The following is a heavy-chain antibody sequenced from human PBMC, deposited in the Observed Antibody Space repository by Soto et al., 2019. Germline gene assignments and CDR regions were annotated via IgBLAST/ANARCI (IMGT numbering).Heavy chain of an antibody. Sequence: PGGSLRLSCAASGFTVSSNYMSWVRQAPGKGLEWVSVIYSGGSTYYADFVKGRFTISRDNSKNTLYLQMNSLRAEDTAVYYCAGGYYDSSAYLFDYWGQGTLVTVSS. V-gene: IGHV3-53*01. J-gene: IGHJ4*02. CDR2: IYSGGST. CDR1: GFTVSSNY. CDR3: AGGYYDSSAYLFDY. D-gene: IGHD3-22*01.